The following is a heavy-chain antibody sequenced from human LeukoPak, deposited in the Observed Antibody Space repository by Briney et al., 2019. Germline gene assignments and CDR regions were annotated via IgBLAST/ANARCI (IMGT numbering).Heavy chain of an antibody. V-gene: IGHV4-38-2*01. J-gene: IGHJ5*02. D-gene: IGHD3-3*01. CDR1: GFTFSSYA. Sequence: PGGSLRLSCAASGFTFSSYAMSWVRQAPGKGLEWIGSIYYSGSTYCNPSLKSRVTISVDTSKNQFSLKLSSMTATDTAMYYCARVPGVYFDFSIGFGSGWFDPWGQGILVTVSS. CDR3: ARVPGVYFDFSIGFGSGWFDP. CDR2: IYYSGST.